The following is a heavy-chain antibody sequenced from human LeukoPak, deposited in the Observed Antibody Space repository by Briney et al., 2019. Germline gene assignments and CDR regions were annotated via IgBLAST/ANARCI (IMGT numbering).Heavy chain of an antibody. CDR3: AKAPIVVVEAGFDY. J-gene: IGHJ4*02. CDR2: IYSGGST. V-gene: IGHV3-53*01. D-gene: IGHD2-2*01. CDR1: GFTVSSNY. Sequence: GGSLRLSCAASGFTVSSNYMSWVRQAPGKGLEWVSVIYSGGSTYYADSVKGRLTISRDNSKNTLYLQMNSLRAEDTAVYYCAKAPIVVVEAGFDYWGQGTLVTVSS.